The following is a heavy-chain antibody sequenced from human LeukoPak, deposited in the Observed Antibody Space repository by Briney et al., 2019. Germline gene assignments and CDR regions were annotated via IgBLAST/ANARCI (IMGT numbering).Heavy chain of an antibody. V-gene: IGHV3-21*01. J-gene: IGHJ6*02. CDR3: ATYTYYYDSSGTNYGMDV. D-gene: IGHD3-22*01. CDR2: ICSSSSYI. Sequence: PGGSLRLSCAASGFTFSSYSMNWVRQAPGKGLEWVSSICSSSSYIYYADSVKGRFTISRDNAKNSLYLQMNSLRAEDTAVYYCATYTYYYDSSGTNYGMDVWGQGTTVTVSS. CDR1: GFTFSSYS.